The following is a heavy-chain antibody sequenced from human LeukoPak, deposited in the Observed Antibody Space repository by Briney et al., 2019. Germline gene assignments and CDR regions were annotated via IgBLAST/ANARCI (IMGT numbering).Heavy chain of an antibody. D-gene: IGHD5-18*01. CDR2: IYYSGST. J-gene: IGHJ4*02. CDR1: GGSISSSSYY. Sequence: SETLSLTCTVSGGSISSSSYYWGWIRQPPGKGLEWIGSIYYSGSTYYNPSLKSRVTISVDTSKNQFSLKLSSVTAADTAVYYCAREEGQLWYWGQGTLVTVSS. CDR3: AREEGQLWY. V-gene: IGHV4-39*07.